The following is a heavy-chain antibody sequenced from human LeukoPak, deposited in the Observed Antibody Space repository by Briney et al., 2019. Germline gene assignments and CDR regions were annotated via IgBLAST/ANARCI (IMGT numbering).Heavy chain of an antibody. V-gene: IGHV4-39*07. CDR3: ARARRSRFTMVRGAPLLDY. CDR2: IYYSGST. D-gene: IGHD3-10*01. Sequence: RPSETLSLTCTVSGGSISSSSYYWGWIRQPPGKGLEWIGSIYYSGSTNYNPSLKSRVTISVDTSKNQFSLKLSSVTAADTAVYYCARARRSRFTMVRGAPLLDYWGQGTLVTVSS. CDR1: GGSISSSSYY. J-gene: IGHJ4*02.